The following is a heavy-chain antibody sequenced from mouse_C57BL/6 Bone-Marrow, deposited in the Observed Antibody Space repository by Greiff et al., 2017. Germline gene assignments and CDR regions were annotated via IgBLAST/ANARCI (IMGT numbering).Heavy chain of an antibody. CDR2: ISDGGSYT. Sequence: EVHLVESGGGLVKPGGSLKLSCAASGFTFSSYAMSWVRQTPEKRLEWVATISDGGSYTYYPDNVKGRFTISRDNAKNNLYLQMSHLKSEDTAMYYCARDLSGPGYFDYWGQGTTLTVSS. D-gene: IGHD3-2*02. J-gene: IGHJ2*01. CDR3: ARDLSGPGYFDY. V-gene: IGHV5-4*01. CDR1: GFTFSSYA.